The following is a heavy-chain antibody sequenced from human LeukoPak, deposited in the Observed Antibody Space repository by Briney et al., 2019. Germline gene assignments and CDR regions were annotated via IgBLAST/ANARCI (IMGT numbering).Heavy chain of an antibody. CDR2: TISDGSSI. J-gene: IGHJ6*02. CDR1: GFTFTSFG. D-gene: IGHD2-2*01. Sequence: GGSLRLSCAASGFTFTSFGMQWDRPAQGKGLVWVSRTISDGSSIRNADSVKGRLTISRDNAKNTLYLQMHSLRAKDTAVYYSARGSSTSYYYYGMDIWGQETTVTVSS. V-gene: IGHV3-74*01. CDR3: ARGSSTSYYYYGMDI.